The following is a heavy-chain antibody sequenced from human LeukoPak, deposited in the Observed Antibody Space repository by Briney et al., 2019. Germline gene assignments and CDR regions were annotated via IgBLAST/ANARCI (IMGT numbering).Heavy chain of an antibody. Sequence: SVKVSCKASGGTFSYAISWVRQAPGQGLEWMGGIIPIFGTADYAQQFLGRVTMTTDESRSTAYMELSSLRSDDTAVYYCARLGVGYDIQHWFDPWGQGALVTVSS. CDR1: GGTFSYA. D-gene: IGHD3-9*01. V-gene: IGHV1-69*05. CDR3: ARLGVGYDIQHWFDP. J-gene: IGHJ5*02. CDR2: IIPIFGTA.